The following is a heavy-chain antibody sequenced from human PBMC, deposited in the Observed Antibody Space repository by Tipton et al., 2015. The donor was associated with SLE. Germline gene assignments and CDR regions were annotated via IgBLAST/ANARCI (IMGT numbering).Heavy chain of an antibody. J-gene: IGHJ4*02. D-gene: IGHD3-10*01. CDR1: GFTFSNYG. Sequence: SLRLSCVASGFTFSNYGMHWVRQAPGKGLEWVAFIRYDATKEYYADSVNGRFIISRDTSKNTLYLQMNTLRPEDTGVYYCARDLRFYGSGSRYYFDHWGQGTSVTVSP. CDR2: IRYDATKE. V-gene: IGHV3-30*02. CDR3: ARDLRFYGSGSRYYFDH.